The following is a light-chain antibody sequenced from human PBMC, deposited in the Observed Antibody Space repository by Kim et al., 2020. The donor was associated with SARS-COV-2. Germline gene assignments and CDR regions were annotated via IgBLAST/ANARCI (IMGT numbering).Light chain of an antibody. CDR1: QSVLHRSNSNNS. V-gene: IGKV4-1*01. J-gene: IGKJ2*01. Sequence: DIVMTQSPDSLAVSLGERATINCKSSQSVLHRSNSNNSLAWYQQKPGQPPKLLIYWASTRESGVPDRFSGSGSGTDFTLPISSLQAEDVALYYCQQYYSGPPYTFGQGPKLEI. CDR2: WAS. CDR3: QQYYSGPPYT.